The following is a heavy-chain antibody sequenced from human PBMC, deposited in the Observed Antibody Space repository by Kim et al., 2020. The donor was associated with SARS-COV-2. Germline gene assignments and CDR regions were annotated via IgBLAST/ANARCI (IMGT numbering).Heavy chain of an antibody. D-gene: IGHD6-13*01. Sequence: YNPSRKSRVTISVDTSKNQFSLKLSSVTAADTAVYYCARGGALYSTPRGYWGQGTLVTVSS. CDR3: ARGGALYSTPRGY. J-gene: IGHJ4*02. V-gene: IGHV4-59*09.